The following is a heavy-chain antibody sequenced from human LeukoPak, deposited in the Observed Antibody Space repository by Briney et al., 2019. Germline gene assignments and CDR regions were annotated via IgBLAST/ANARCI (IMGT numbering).Heavy chain of an antibody. J-gene: IGHJ6*02. D-gene: IGHD3-22*01. CDR3: ARDGAAGSSGYYGYYYYGMDV. V-gene: IGHV1-46*01. CDR2: INPSGGST. Sequence: GASVKVSCKASGYTFTSYYMHWVRQAPGQGLEWMGIINPSGGSTSYAQKFQGRVTMTRDTSTSTVYMELSSLRSEDTAVYYCARDGAAGSSGYYGYYYYGMDVWGQGTMVTVSS. CDR1: GYTFTSYY.